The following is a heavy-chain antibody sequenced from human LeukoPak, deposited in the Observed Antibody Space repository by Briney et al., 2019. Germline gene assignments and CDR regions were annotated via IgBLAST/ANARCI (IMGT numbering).Heavy chain of an antibody. J-gene: IGHJ4*02. CDR1: GYTFTSYA. V-gene: IGHV7-4-1*02. CDR3: AREPLPSGYSSSAFDY. Sequence: ASVKVSCKASGYTFTSYAMNWVRQAPGQGLEWMGWINTNTGNPTYAQGFTGRFVFSLDTSVSTAYLQISSLKAEDTAVYYCAREPLPSGYSSSAFDYWGQGTLVTVSS. D-gene: IGHD6-13*01. CDR2: INTNTGNP.